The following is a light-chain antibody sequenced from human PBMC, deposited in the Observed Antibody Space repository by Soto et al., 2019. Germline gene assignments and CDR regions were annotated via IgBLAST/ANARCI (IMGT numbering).Light chain of an antibody. CDR2: DAS. J-gene: IGKJ3*01. Sequence: DIRMTQSPSTLSASVRDRVTITCRASQTVSRWLTWYQQKPGKAPKVLIYDASTLNAGVPSRFSATGSGTEFTLTISSLEPEDFALYYCQHRSNFGPGTKVDIK. CDR3: QHRSN. V-gene: IGKV1-5*01. CDR1: QTVSRW.